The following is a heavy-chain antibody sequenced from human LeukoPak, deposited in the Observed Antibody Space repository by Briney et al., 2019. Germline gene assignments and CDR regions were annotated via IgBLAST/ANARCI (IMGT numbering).Heavy chain of an antibody. V-gene: IGHV3-30*02. D-gene: IGHD3-9*01. CDR2: IRYDGSNK. CDR3: AKDYFVLRYFDWLFFPDY. CDR1: GFTFSSYG. J-gene: IGHJ4*02. Sequence: GGSLRLSCAASGFTFSSYGMHWVRQAPGKGLEWVAFIRYDGSNKYYADPVKGRFTISRDNSKNTLYLQMNSLRAEDTAVYYCAKDYFVLRYFDWLFFPDYWGQGTLVTVSS.